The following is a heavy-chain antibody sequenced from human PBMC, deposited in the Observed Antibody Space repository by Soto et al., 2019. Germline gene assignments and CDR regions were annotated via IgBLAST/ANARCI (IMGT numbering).Heavy chain of an antibody. CDR2: IYYSGST. CDR3: ARLTGQLVPNNWFDP. V-gene: IGHV4-31*03. D-gene: IGHD6-6*01. J-gene: IGHJ5*02. Sequence: QVQLQESGPGLVKPSQTLSLTCTVSGGSISSGGYYWSWIRQHPGKGLEWIGYIYYSGSTYYNPSLNGRFTISVDTSKNQFSLKLSSVTAADTAVYYCARLTGQLVPNNWFDPWGQGTLVTVSS. CDR1: GGSISSGGYY.